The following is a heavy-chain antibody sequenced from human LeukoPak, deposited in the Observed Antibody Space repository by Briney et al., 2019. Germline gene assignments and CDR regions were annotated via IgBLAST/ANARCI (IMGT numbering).Heavy chain of an antibody. J-gene: IGHJ3*02. D-gene: IGHD1-26*01. CDR2: IYYSGST. V-gene: IGHV4-59*01. Sequence: PSETLSLTCTVSGGSISSYYWSWIRQPPGKELEWIGYIYYSGSTYYNPSLRSRVTISVDTSKNQFSLKLSSVTAADTAVYYCARDGVVGATFGAFDIWGQGTMVTVSS. CDR3: ARDGVVGATFGAFDI. CDR1: GGSISSYY.